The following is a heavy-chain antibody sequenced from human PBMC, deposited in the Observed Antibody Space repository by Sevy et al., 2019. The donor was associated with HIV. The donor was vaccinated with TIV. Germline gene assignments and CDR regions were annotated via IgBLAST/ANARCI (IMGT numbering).Heavy chain of an antibody. CDR3: ATSPGLRYFDWFGY. Sequence: SETLSLTCTVSGYSISSGYYWGWIRQPPGKGLEWIGSIYHSGSTYYNPSLKSRVTLSVDTSKNQFSLKLSSVTAADTAVYYCATSPGLRYFDWFGYWGQGTLVTVSS. CDR2: IYHSGST. CDR1: GYSISSGYY. V-gene: IGHV4-38-2*02. J-gene: IGHJ5*01. D-gene: IGHD3-9*01.